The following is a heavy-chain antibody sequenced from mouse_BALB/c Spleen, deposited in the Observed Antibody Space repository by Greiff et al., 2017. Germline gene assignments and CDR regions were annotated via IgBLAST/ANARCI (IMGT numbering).Heavy chain of an antibody. CDR3: ARGGYGNCWFAY. D-gene: IGHD2-1*01. Sequence: DVKLQESGPGLVKPSQSLSLTCTVTGYSITSDYAWNWIRQFPGNKLEWMGYISYSGSTSYNPSLKSRISITRDTSKNQFFLQLNSVTTEDTATYYCARGGYGNCWFAYWGQGTLVTVSA. J-gene: IGHJ3*01. V-gene: IGHV3-2*02. CDR1: GYSITSDYA. CDR2: ISYSGST.